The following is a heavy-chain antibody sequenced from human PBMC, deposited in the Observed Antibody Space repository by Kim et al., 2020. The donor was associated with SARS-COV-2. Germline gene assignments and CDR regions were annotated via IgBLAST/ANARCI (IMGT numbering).Heavy chain of an antibody. CDR2: INTGNGNT. D-gene: IGHD2-21*02. CDR1: GYTFTSYV. V-gene: IGHV1-3*04. Sequence: ASVKVSCKASGYTFTSYVMHWVRQAPGQRLESMGWINTGNGNTKYSQKFQDRLTMTRDTSANIAFMELSSLRSEDTAIYYCARAGVPANACDRWGQGTLVTVSA. CDR3: ARAGVPANACDR. J-gene: IGHJ5*02.